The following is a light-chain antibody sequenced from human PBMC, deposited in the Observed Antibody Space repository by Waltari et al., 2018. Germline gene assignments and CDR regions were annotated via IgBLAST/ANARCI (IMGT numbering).Light chain of an antibody. J-gene: IGLJ1*01. Sequence: QSALTQPASVSGSPGQSITISCSGTSSDVGAYNYVCWYQQLPGKAPKLIIYDVSVRPSGVSNRFSGSKSGNTASLTISGLHTEDEADYYCGTSTTTRNHVFGTGTKVTVL. CDR1: SSDVGAYNY. CDR2: DVS. V-gene: IGLV2-14*03. CDR3: GTSTTTRNHV.